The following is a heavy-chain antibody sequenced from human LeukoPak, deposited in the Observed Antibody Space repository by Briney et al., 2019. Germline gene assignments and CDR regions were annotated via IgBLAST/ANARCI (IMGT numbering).Heavy chain of an antibody. Sequence: PGGSLRLSCAASGFTFSTYWMGWVRQAPGKGLEWVANINRDGGERYYVDSVRGRFTIPRDNAKNSLYLEMNSLRADDTAVYYCGRPSYSSGSFFDYWGQGTLVTVSS. CDR1: GFTFSTYW. J-gene: IGHJ4*02. CDR3: GRPSYSSGSFFDY. CDR2: INRDGGER. V-gene: IGHV3-7*05. D-gene: IGHD3-10*01.